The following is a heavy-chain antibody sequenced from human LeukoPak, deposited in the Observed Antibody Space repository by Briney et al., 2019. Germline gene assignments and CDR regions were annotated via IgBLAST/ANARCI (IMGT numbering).Heavy chain of an antibody. Sequence: ASVKVSFKASGYTFIDYYTHWVRQAPGQGLEWMGWINPNSGGTRYAQQFQGRVTMTRDTSIGTVYMELSTLRSDDTAVYYCARDLSTSSNWELDYWGQGTLVTVSS. CDR1: GYTFIDYY. CDR2: INPNSGGT. CDR3: ARDLSTSSNWELDY. D-gene: IGHD1-1*01. J-gene: IGHJ4*02. V-gene: IGHV1-2*02.